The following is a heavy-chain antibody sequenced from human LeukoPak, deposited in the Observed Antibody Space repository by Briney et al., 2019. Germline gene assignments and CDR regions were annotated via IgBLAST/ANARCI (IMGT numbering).Heavy chain of an antibody. Sequence: GGSLRLSCAASGFTFSSYSMNWVRQAPGKGLEWVSSISSSSSYIYYADSVKGRFTISRDNAKNSLYLQMNSLRAEDTAVYHCARAHYYDSSGYYYWGQGTLVTVSS. D-gene: IGHD3-22*01. V-gene: IGHV3-21*01. CDR1: GFTFSSYS. CDR3: ARAHYYDSSGYYY. CDR2: ISSSSSYI. J-gene: IGHJ4*02.